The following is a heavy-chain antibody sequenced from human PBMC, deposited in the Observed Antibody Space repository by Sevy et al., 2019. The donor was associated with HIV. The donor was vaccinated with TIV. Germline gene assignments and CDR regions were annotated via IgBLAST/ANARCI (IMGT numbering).Heavy chain of an antibody. V-gene: IGHV1-8*02. CDR2: MNPNSGNT. CDR3: ARGWVDIVVVVQAGGPYYYRMDV. Sequence: ASVKVSCKASGYTFTSYDINWVRQATGQGLEWMGWMNPNSGNTGYAQKFQGRVTMTRNTSISTAYMELSSLRSEDTAVYYCARGWVDIVVVVQAGGPYYYRMDVWGQGTTVTVSS. D-gene: IGHD2-15*01. CDR1: GYTFTSYD. J-gene: IGHJ6*02.